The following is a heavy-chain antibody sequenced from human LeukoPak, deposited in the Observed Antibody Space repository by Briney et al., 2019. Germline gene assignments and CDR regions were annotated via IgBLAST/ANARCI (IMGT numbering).Heavy chain of an antibody. CDR3: ARRQTLTTVTTNLYYFDY. D-gene: IGHD4-11*01. CDR1: GYSLSSGYY. J-gene: IGHJ4*02. V-gene: IGHV4-38-2*01. CDR2: IYHSGST. Sequence: SETLSLTCAVSGYSLSSGYYWGWIRQPPGKGLEWIGSIYHSGSTYYNPPLKSGAAISVDTSKNQFSLKLSSVTAADTAVYYCARRQTLTTVTTNLYYFDYWGQGTLVTVSS.